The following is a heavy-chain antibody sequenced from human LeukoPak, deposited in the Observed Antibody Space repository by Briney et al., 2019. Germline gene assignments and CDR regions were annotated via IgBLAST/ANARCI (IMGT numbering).Heavy chain of an antibody. CDR1: GFTFNNYA. CDR2: ISYDGSNK. J-gene: IGHJ3*02. D-gene: IGHD3-16*01. V-gene: IGHV3-30-3*01. Sequence: GGSLRLSCAASGFTFNNYAMHWVRQAPGKGLEWVAVISYDGSNKYYADSVKGRFTISRDNSKNTLYLQMNSLRAEDTAVYYCARGRFVFALDAFDIWGQGTMVTVSS. CDR3: ARGRFVFALDAFDI.